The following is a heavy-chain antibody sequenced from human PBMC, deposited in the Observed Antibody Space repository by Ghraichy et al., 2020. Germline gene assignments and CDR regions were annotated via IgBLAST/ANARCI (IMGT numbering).Heavy chain of an antibody. Sequence: TCAASGFTFSNYGMHWVRQAPGKGLEWVAVISYDGKHISYAHSVKGRFTISRDNSNNTLYLQLNSLTAEDTAVYFCAKGHDYSTYATFEYWGQGTLVTVSS. CDR2: ISYDGKHI. CDR1: GFTFSNYG. V-gene: IGHV3-30*18. CDR3: AKGHDYSTYATFEY. J-gene: IGHJ4*02. D-gene: IGHD4-11*01.